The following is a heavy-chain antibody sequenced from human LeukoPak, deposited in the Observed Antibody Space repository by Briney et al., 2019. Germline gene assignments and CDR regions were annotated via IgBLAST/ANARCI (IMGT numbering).Heavy chain of an antibody. CDR3: ARLGPGFLEWLLSFDY. CDR1: GGSISSSSYY. V-gene: IGHV4-39*01. CDR2: IYYSGST. J-gene: IGHJ4*02. D-gene: IGHD3-3*01. Sequence: PSETLSLTCTVSGGSISSSSYYWGWIRQPPGKGLGWIGNIYYSGSTYYNPSLKSRVTISVDTSKNQFSLKLSSVTAADTAVYYCARLGPGFLEWLLSFDYWGQGTLVTVSS.